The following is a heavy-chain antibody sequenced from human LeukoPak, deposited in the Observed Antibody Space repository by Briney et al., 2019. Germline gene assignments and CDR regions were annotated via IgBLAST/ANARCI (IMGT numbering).Heavy chain of an antibody. J-gene: IGHJ4*02. CDR3: AKDLAPFVVVPAATGFDY. V-gene: IGHV3-9*01. D-gene: IGHD2-2*01. CDR1: GFTFDDYA. Sequence: PGRSLRLSCAASGFTFDDYAMHWVRQAPGKGLEWVSGISWNSGSIGYADSVKGRFTISRDNAKNSLYLQMNSLRAEDTALYYCAKDLAPFVVVPAATGFDYWGQGTLVTVSP. CDR2: ISWNSGSI.